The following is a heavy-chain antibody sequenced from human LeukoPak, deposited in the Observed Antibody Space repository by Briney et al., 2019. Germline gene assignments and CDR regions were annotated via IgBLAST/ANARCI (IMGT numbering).Heavy chain of an antibody. V-gene: IGHV4-61*01. CDR2: IYYSGST. D-gene: IGHD6-19*01. Sequence: SETLSLTCTVSGGSVSSGSYYWSWIRQPPGKGLEWIRYIYYSGSTNYNPSLKSRVTISVDTSKNQFSLKLSSVTAADTAVYYCARDADSSGWSTFDYWGQGTLVTVSS. J-gene: IGHJ4*02. CDR1: GGSVSSGSYY. CDR3: ARDADSSGWSTFDY.